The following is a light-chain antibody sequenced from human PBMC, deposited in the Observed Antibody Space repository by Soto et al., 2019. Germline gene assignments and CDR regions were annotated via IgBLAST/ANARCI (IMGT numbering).Light chain of an antibody. V-gene: IGKV3-15*01. CDR3: QQYNNWPPLT. J-gene: IGKJ4*01. CDR1: QSVTGN. CDR2: GAS. Sequence: EIVMSQSPATLSVSPVDRATLSCRASQSVTGNLAWYQQKPVQSPRILIYGASTSDTGIPARFSGSGSGTEFTLTIRSLQSEDFAVYYCQQYNNWPPLTFSGGTKVEIK.